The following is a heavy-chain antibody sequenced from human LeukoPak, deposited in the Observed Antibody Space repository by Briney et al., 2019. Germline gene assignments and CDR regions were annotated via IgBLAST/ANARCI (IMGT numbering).Heavy chain of an antibody. CDR2: INPSGGST. V-gene: IGHV1-46*01. CDR1: GGTFSSYT. CDR3: ARAPEALYCSGGSCYSAFDAFDI. Sequence: ASVKVSCKASGGTFSSYTISWVRQAPGQGLEWMGIINPSGGSTSYAQKFQGRVTMTRDTSTSTVYMELSSLRSEDTAVYYCARAPEALYCSGGSCYSAFDAFDIWGQGTMVTVSS. J-gene: IGHJ3*02. D-gene: IGHD2-15*01.